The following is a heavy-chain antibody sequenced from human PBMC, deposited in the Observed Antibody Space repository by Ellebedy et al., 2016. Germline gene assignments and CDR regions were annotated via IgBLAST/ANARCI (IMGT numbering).Heavy chain of an antibody. CDR1: GDSVSTNSDV. V-gene: IGHV6-1*01. D-gene: IGHD6-6*01. CDR2: TYYRSKWYN. CDR3: ARYRSSSRYFDY. J-gene: IGHJ4*02. Sequence: SETLSLTCAISGDSVSTNSDVWNWIRQSPSRGLEWLGRTYYRSKWYNNYAESVKSLITINPDTSKNQFSLQLNSVTPEDTALYYCARYRSSSRYFDYWGQGTLVTVSS.